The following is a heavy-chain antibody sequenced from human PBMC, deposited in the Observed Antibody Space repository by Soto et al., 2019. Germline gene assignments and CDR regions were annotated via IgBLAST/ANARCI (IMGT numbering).Heavy chain of an antibody. J-gene: IGHJ3*02. V-gene: IGHV3-74*01. CDR1: GFTFSSYW. CDR3: ARDESWLDAFDI. D-gene: IGHD6-13*01. CDR2: INSDGSST. Sequence: EVQLVESGGGLVQPGGSLRLSCAASGFTFSSYWMHWVRQAPGKGLVWVSRINSDGSSTSYADSVKGRFTISRDNAKNTLYLQMNRLRAEDTAVYYCARDESWLDAFDIWGQGTMVTVSS.